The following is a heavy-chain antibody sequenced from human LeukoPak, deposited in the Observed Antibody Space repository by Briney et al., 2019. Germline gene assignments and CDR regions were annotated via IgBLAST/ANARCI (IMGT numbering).Heavy chain of an antibody. V-gene: IGHV1-2*07. J-gene: IGHJ4*02. CDR1: GYTFTDYY. CDR2: INPNTGVT. Sequence: ASVRVSCKASGYTFTDYYLHWVRQAPGQGFECMGWINPNTGVTDYANKFQGRVTMTRDTSISTAYMELSSLKSDDTAVYYCARDTVAWDFDFWGQGTLVTVSS. D-gene: IGHD4-23*01. CDR3: ARDTVAWDFDF.